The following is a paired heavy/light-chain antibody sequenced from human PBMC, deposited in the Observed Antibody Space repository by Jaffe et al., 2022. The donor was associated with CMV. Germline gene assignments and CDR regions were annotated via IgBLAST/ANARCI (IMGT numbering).Heavy chain of an antibody. CDR2: ISWDGGST. CDR3: AKDMTSRVAAAGTLGLDY. Sequence: EVQLVESGGVVVQPGGSLRLSCAASGFTFDDYTMHWVRQAPGKGLEWVSLISWDGGSTYYADSVKGRFTISRDNSKNSLYLQMNSLRTEDTALYYCAKDMTSRVAAAGTLGLDYWGQGTLVTVSS. D-gene: IGHD6-13*01. J-gene: IGHJ4*02. V-gene: IGHV3-43*01. CDR1: GFTFDDYT.
Light chain of an antibody. CDR3: QAWDSTVV. J-gene: IGLJ2*01. V-gene: IGLV3-1*01. CDR2: QDS. Sequence: SYELTQPPSVSVSPGQTASITCSGDKLGDKYACWYQQKPGQSPVLVIYQDSKRPSGIPERFSGSNSGNTATLTISGTQAMDEADYYCQAWDSTVVFGGGTKLTVL. CDR1: KLGDKY.